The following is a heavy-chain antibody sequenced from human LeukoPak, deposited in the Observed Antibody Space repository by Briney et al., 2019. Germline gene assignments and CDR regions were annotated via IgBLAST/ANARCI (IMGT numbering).Heavy chain of an antibody. CDR2: VNTDGSSS. CDR3: ARGGKVNSGTYSVDY. CDR1: GFTFNTYY. D-gene: IGHD3-10*01. J-gene: IGHJ4*02. V-gene: IGHV3-74*01. Sequence: GGSLRLSCAATGFTFNTYYIHCVRKAPGRGLMWVSRVNTDGSSSNYADSVKGRFTISRDNAKNTVYLQMNSLRAEDTAVYYCARGGKVNSGTYSVDYWGQGTRVTVSS.